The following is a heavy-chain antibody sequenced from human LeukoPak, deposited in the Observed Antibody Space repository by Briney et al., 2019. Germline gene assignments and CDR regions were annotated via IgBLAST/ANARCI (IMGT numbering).Heavy chain of an antibody. CDR2: IYHSGST. J-gene: IGHJ6*03. CDR3: ARPYSTGRYGSSSQHYYYMDV. CDR1: GGSISSSSYY. D-gene: IGHD6-19*01. Sequence: SETLSLTCTVSGGSISSSSYYWGWIRQPPGKGLEWIGSIYHSGSTYYNPSLNSRVTISVDTSNNQFSLRLSSVTAADTAVYYCARPYSTGRYGSSSQHYYYMDVWGKGTTVTVSS. V-gene: IGHV4-39*07.